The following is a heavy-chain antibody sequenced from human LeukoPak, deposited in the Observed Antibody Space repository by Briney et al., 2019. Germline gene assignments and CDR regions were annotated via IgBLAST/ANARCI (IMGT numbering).Heavy chain of an antibody. J-gene: IGHJ4*02. CDR1: GYSISGGYY. D-gene: IGHD2-21*01. Sequence: SETLSLTCAVSGYSISGGYYWGWIRQPPGKGLEWIGSIYHSGSTYYNPSLKSRVTISVDTSKNQFSLKLSSVTAADTAVDYCARRIAIAVDDWGQGTLVTVSS. CDR3: ARRIAIAVDD. V-gene: IGHV4-38-2*01. CDR2: IYHSGST.